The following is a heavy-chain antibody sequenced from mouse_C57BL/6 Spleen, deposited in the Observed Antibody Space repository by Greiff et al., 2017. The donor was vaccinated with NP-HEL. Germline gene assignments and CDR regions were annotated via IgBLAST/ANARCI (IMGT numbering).Heavy chain of an antibody. Sequence: EVKLQESGPGLVKPSQSLSLTCSVTGYSITSGYYWNWIRQFPGNKLEWMGYISYDGSNNYNPSLKNRISITRDTSKNQFFLKLNSVTTEDTATYYCARYGNYPYWYFDVWGTGTTVTVSS. V-gene: IGHV3-6*01. D-gene: IGHD2-1*01. CDR3: ARYGNYPYWYFDV. CDR1: GYSITSGYY. CDR2: ISYDGSN. J-gene: IGHJ1*03.